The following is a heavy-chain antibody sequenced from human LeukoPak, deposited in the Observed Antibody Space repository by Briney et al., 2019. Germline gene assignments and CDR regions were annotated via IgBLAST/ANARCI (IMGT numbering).Heavy chain of an antibody. J-gene: IGHJ4*02. CDR1: GFTFSSYA. CDR2: ISYEGSNK. Sequence: GGSLRLSCAASGFTFSSYAMHWVRQAPGKGLEWVAVISYEGSNKYYADSVKGRFTISRDNSKNTLYLQMNSLRAEDTAVYYCARELNGPNYYFDYWGQGTLVTVSS. D-gene: IGHD1-7*01. V-gene: IGHV3-30*01. CDR3: ARELNGPNYYFDY.